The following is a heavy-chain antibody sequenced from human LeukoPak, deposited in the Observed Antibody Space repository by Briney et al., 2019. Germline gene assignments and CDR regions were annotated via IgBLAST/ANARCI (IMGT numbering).Heavy chain of an antibody. D-gene: IGHD3-16*01. CDR3: ASLFFDWFGPLYMDV. J-gene: IGHJ6*03. CDR2: ISSSGSTI. CDR1: GFTLSSYE. V-gene: IGHV3-48*03. Sequence: GGSLRLSCAASGFTLSSYEMNWVRQAPGKGLEWVSYISSSGSTIYYADSVKGRFTISRDNAKNSLYLQMNSLRAEDTAVYYCASLFFDWFGPLYMDVWGKGTTVTISS.